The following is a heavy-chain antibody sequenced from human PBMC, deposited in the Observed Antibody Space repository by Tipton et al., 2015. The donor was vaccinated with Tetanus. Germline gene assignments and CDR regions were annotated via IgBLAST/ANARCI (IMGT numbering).Heavy chain of an antibody. CDR3: ARKGRQFCSGDCYPTAYDI. J-gene: IGHJ3*02. V-gene: IGHV4-61*01. D-gene: IGHD2-21*02. CDR1: GASVRSLNHY. CDR2: IYYSGAT. Sequence: LRLSCTVSGASVRSLNHYWSWLRQPPGKPLEWISDIYYSGATEYNPSLQSRVTTSLHASQRQFSLKLTSVTPADTAIYYCARKGRQFCSGDCYPTAYDIWGHGTMVTVSS.